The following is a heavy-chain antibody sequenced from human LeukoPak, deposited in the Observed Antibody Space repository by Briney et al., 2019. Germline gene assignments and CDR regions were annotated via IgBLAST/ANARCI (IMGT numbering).Heavy chain of an antibody. Sequence: GASVKVSCKASGYTFPNYDMHWVRQAPGQGLEWMGIINPSGGSTSYAQKFQGRVTMTTDTSTSTAYMELRSLRSDDTAVYYCARAIGSSGSYSVVDYWGQGTLVTVSS. D-gene: IGHD1-26*01. J-gene: IGHJ4*02. CDR2: INPSGGST. V-gene: IGHV1-46*01. CDR1: GYTFPNYD. CDR3: ARAIGSSGSYSVVDY.